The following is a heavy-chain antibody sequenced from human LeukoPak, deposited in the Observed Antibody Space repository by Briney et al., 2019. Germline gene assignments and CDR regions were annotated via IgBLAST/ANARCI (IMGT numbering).Heavy chain of an antibody. J-gene: IGHJ4*02. D-gene: IGHD1-26*01. CDR1: GFTVSSNY. CDR3: ARTIVGTSTYYFDY. CDR2: ISSRSSAI. Sequence: GGSLRLSCVASGFTVSSNYMSWVRQAPGKGLEWVSYISSRSSAIYYADSVKGRFTISRDNAKNSLYLQMSSLRDEDTAVHYCARTIVGTSTYYFDYWGQGTLVTVSS. V-gene: IGHV3-48*02.